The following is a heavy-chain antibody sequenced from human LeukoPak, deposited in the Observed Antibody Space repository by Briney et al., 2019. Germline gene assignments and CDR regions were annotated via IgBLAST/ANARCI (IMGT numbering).Heavy chain of an antibody. CDR3: AKGGLLVASFDY. V-gene: IGHV3-23*01. CDR2: ISGSGAST. Sequence: PGGSLRLSCAASGVTFSSYAMSWVRQAPGKGLEWVSVISGSGASTYYADSVKGRFTISRDNSKNTLYLQMNSLRAEDTAVYYCAKGGLLVASFDYWGQGTLVTVSS. D-gene: IGHD5-12*01. J-gene: IGHJ4*02. CDR1: GVTFSSYA.